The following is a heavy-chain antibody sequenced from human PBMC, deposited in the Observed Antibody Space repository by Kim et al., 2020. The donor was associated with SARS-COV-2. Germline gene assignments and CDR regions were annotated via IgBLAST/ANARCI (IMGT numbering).Heavy chain of an antibody. CDR3: ARYQLLPETPYYYYYGMDV. D-gene: IGHD2-2*01. J-gene: IGHJ6*02. V-gene: IGHV5-51*01. CDR1: GYSFTSYW. Sequence: GESLKISCKGSGYSFTSYWIGWVRQMPGKGLEWMGIIYPGDSDTRYSPSFQGQVTISADKSISTAYLQWSSLKASDTAMYYCARYQLLPETPYYYYYGMDVWAKGPRSPSP. CDR2: IYPGDSDT.